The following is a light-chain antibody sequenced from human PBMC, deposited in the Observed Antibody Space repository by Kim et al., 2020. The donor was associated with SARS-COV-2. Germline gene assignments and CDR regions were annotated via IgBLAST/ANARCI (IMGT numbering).Light chain of an antibody. Sequence: SPGERATLSCRASQSIRSNLAWYQQKPGQAPRLLIYGASTRATGIPARFSGSGSGTEFTLTINSLQSEDFAVYYCQQYNNWPPLTFGGGTKVDIK. CDR3: QQYNNWPPLT. CDR2: GAS. CDR1: QSIRSN. V-gene: IGKV3-15*01. J-gene: IGKJ4*01.